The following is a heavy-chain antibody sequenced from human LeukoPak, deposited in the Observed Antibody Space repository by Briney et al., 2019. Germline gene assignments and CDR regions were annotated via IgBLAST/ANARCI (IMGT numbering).Heavy chain of an antibody. CDR2: ISAYNGNT. V-gene: IGHV1-18*01. D-gene: IGHD3-22*01. Sequence: GASVKVSCKASGYTFTSYGISWVRQAPGQGLEWMGWISAYNGNTNYAQKLQGRVTMTTDTSTSTAYMELRGLRSDDTAVYYCARGLYYYDSSGSDDAFDIWGQGTMVTVSS. CDR1: GYTFTSYG. CDR3: ARGLYYYDSSGSDDAFDI. J-gene: IGHJ3*02.